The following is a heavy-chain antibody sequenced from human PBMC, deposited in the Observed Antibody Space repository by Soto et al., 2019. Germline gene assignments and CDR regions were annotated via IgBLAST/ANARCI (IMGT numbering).Heavy chain of an antibody. J-gene: IGHJ4*02. CDR1: GFTFREYY. Sequence: QVQLVESGGSVVQPGGSLRLSCAASGFTFREYYMSWIRQAPGKGLEWIAYITSSGDTIYYADSVKGRFTISRDNANNSLFLQMYNLRAEDTALYYCATVFRSSNFEFWGQGTLVTVSS. D-gene: IGHD3-16*02. V-gene: IGHV3-11*01. CDR3: ATVFRSSNFEF. CDR2: ITSSGDTI.